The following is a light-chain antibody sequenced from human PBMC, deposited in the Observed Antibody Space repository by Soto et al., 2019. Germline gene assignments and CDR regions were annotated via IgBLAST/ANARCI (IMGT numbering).Light chain of an antibody. V-gene: IGKV3-15*01. J-gene: IGKJ1*01. CDR1: QSVSSD. CDR3: QQYNKWPKT. Sequence: EIVMTQSPATLSVSQGEGATLSCRASQSVSSDLAWYQKKPGQAPRLLIYGASTRAAGIPSRFSGSGSGTEFTLTIRSVQSDDFAVYCCQQYNKWPKTFGQGTKLDIK. CDR2: GAS.